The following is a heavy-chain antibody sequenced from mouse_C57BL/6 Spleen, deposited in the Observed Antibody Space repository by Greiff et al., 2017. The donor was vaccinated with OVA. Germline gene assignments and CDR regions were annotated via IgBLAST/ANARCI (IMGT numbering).Heavy chain of an antibody. V-gene: IGHV1-42*01. CDR2: INPSTGGT. CDR3: ARSGDYHFFDY. Sequence: EVQVVESGPELVKPGASVKISCTASGYSFTGYYMHWVKQSPEQSLEWIGEINPSTGGTTYNQKFKAKATLTVDKSSSTAYMQLKSLTSEDSAVYYCARSGDYHFFDYWGQGTTLTVSS. D-gene: IGHD2-4*01. CDR1: GYSFTGYY. J-gene: IGHJ2*01.